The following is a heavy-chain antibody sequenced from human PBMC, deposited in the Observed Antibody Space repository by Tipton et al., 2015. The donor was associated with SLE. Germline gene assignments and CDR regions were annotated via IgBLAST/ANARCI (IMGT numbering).Heavy chain of an antibody. CDR2: IYYSGST. J-gene: IGHJ2*01. CDR1: GGSISSYY. Sequence: GSLRLSCTVSGGSISSYYWSWIRQPPGKGLEWIGYIYYSGSTNYNPSLKSRVTISVDTSKNQFSLKLSSVTAADTAVYYCAAQPVAGLWYFDLWGRGTLVTVSS. V-gene: IGHV4-59*01. D-gene: IGHD1-14*01. CDR3: AAQPVAGLWYFDL.